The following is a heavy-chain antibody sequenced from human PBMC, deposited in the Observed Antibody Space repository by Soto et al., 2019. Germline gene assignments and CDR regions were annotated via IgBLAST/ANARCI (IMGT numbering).Heavy chain of an antibody. V-gene: IGHV1-69*01. D-gene: IGHD3-10*01. Sequence: QVPLVQSGAEVKKPGSSVTVSCKASGGTFSSYAIHWVRQAPGQGLEWMGGIIPMYGPAKYAQRFQGRVTITADESTTTVYMELTSLTAQPTAVYYCATVTSMVRGVIDNGFDHWGHGTLVTVYS. CDR1: GGTFSSYA. J-gene: IGHJ5*02. CDR2: IIPMYGPA. CDR3: ATVTSMVRGVIDNGFDH.